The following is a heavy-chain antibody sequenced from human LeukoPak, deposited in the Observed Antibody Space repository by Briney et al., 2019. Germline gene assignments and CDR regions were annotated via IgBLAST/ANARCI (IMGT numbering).Heavy chain of an antibody. D-gene: IGHD3-10*01. V-gene: IGHV1-3*02. CDR1: GYTFTSYA. J-gene: IGHJ5*01. Sequence: ASVKVSCKASGYTFTSYAMHWVRQAPGQRLEWMGWSNAGNGNTKYSQEFQGRVTITRDTSASTAYMELSSLRSEDMAVYYCARDQYGSGSYGTNWFDSWGQGTLVTVSS. CDR2: SNAGNGNT. CDR3: ARDQYGSGSYGTNWFDS.